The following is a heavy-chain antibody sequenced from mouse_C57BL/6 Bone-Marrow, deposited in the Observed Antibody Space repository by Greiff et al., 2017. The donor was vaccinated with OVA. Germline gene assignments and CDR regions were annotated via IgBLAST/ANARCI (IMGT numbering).Heavy chain of an antibody. Sequence: VQLQQSGAELVKPGASVKLSCTASGFTIKDYYMHWVKQRPEQGLEWIGRIDPEDGETTYAPKFQGKATRTADTSSNTAYLQLRSLTSEDTAVYYCARERVITTDFDYWGQGTTLTVSS. CDR2: IDPEDGET. J-gene: IGHJ2*01. CDR1: GFTIKDYY. CDR3: ARERVITTDFDY. V-gene: IGHV14-2*01. D-gene: IGHD1-2*01.